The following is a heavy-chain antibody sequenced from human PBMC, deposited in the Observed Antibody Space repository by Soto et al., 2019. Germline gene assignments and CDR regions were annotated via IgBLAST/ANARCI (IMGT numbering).Heavy chain of an antibody. CDR3: AHIASYDDSSGPTFDY. D-gene: IGHD3-22*01. J-gene: IGHJ4*02. Sequence: QITLKESGPTLVKPTQTLTLSCTFSGFSLSTSGVGVGWIRQPPGTALEWLALIYWNDDKRYSPSLKCRLTISKDTSKHQVVLTMTDMDPVDTATYYCAHIASYDDSSGPTFDYWGQRTLVTVSS. V-gene: IGHV2-5*01. CDR2: IYWNDDK. CDR1: GFSLSTSGVG.